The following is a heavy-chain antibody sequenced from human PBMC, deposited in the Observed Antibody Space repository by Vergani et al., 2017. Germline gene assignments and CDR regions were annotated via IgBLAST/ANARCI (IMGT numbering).Heavy chain of an antibody. V-gene: IGHV4-61*02. J-gene: IGHJ5*02. Sequence: QVQLHESGPGLVKPSQTLSLTCTVSGRSITSGSFYWSWIRQPAGKGLEWIGRIHSSGTTNYIPSLKSRVTLSVDTSKNQLSLRMTSVTAADTAVYYCARDSWTSELRGVYWFDTWGQGTLVSVSS. CDR1: GRSITSGSFY. D-gene: IGHD3-10*01. CDR3: ARDSWTSELRGVYWFDT. CDR2: IHSSGTT.